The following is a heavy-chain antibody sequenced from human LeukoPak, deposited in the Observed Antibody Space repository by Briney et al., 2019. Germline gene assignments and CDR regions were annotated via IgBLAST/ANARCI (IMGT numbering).Heavy chain of an antibody. CDR2: IRYDGSKK. D-gene: IGHD2-15*01. Sequence: PGGSLRLSCAASGFTFSSYGMHWVRQAPGKGLEWVAFIRYDGSKKYYADSVKGRFTISRDNSKNTLYLQMNSLRAEDTAVYYCAKVPGVFISTRGAFDIWGQGTMVTVSS. J-gene: IGHJ3*02. V-gene: IGHV3-30*02. CDR1: GFTFSSYG. CDR3: AKVPGVFISTRGAFDI.